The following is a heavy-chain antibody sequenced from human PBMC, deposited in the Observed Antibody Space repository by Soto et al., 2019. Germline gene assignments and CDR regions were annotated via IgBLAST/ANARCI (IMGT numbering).Heavy chain of an antibody. CDR3: ATTYCSGGNCYNYYYGMDV. CDR1: GGTFSSSA. D-gene: IGHD2-15*01. Sequence: QVQLVQSGAAVKKPGSSVKVSRRASGGTFSSSAICWVRQAPGQGLEWMGGIIPIFGPANYAQKFQGRVTLTADESTSTAYMELSSLRSEDTAVYYCATTYCSGGNCYNYYYGMDVWGQGTPVTVSS. V-gene: IGHV1-69*01. CDR2: IIPIFGPA. J-gene: IGHJ6*02.